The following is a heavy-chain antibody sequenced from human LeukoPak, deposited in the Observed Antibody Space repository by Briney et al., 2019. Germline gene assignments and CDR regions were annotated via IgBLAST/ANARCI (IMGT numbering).Heavy chain of an antibody. CDR3: AILHSSSWFPPHFDY. V-gene: IGHV4-30-4*08. J-gene: IGHJ4*02. CDR2: IYYSGST. D-gene: IGHD6-13*01. Sequence: SSETLSLTCTVSGGSISSGDYYWSWIRQPPGKGLEWIGYIYYSGSTYYNPSLKSRVTISVDTSKNQFSLKLSSVTAADTAVYYCAILHSSSWFPPHFDYWGQGTLVTVSS. CDR1: GGSISSGDYY.